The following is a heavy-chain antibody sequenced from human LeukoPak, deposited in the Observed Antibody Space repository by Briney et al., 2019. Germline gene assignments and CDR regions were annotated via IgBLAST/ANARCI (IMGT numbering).Heavy chain of an antibody. CDR2: IGTYNDNI. CDR3: ARVEFGGNFIDY. J-gene: IGHJ4*02. V-gene: IGHV1-18*01. CDR1: GYTFNKYG. Sequence: ASVKVSCKASGYTFNKYGITWVRQAPGQGLEWMGWIGTYNDNIYYAQKFQGRVSMTTDTSTATADMELRSLTSDDSAVYFCARVEFGGNFIDYWGQGTLVTVSS. D-gene: IGHD4-23*01.